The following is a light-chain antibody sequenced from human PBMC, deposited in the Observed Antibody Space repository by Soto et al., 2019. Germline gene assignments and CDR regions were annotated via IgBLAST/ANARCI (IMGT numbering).Light chain of an antibody. V-gene: IGKV3-15*01. J-gene: IGKJ1*01. Sequence: EIVMTQSPATLSVYPGERATVSCRASQSVSSNLAWYQQKPGQAPRLLIYGAAIRATGIPARFSGSGSGTEFTLAYSSPQSEDFAVYYWQFYNNWRPSTFGKVTKVYIK. CDR2: GAA. CDR3: QFYNNWRPST. CDR1: QSVSSN.